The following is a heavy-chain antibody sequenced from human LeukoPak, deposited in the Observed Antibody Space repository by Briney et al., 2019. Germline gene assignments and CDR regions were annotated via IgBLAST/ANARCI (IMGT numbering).Heavy chain of an antibody. D-gene: IGHD3-3*01. J-gene: IGHJ4*02. Sequence: ASVTVSCKASGYTFTSYAMHWVRQAPGQRLEWMGWINAGNGNTKYSQKFQGRVTITRDTSASTAYMELSSLRSEDTAAYYCARGPLLRFLEWLLDYWGQGTLVTVSS. CDR3: ARGPLLRFLEWLLDY. CDR2: INAGNGNT. CDR1: GYTFTSYA. V-gene: IGHV1-3*01.